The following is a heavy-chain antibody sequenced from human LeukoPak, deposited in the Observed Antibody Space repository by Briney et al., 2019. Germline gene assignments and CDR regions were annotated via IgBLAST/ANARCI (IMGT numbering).Heavy chain of an antibody. Sequence: PGGSLRLSCAASGFTFSSYEMNWVRQAPGKGLEWVSYISSSSSTIYYADSVKGRFTISRDNAKNSLYLQMNSLRAEDTAVYYCARSPTLTTNNYYFDYWGQGTLVTVST. CDR1: GFTFSSYE. V-gene: IGHV3-48*01. CDR2: ISSSSSTI. J-gene: IGHJ4*02. D-gene: IGHD4-11*01. CDR3: ARSPTLTTNNYYFDY.